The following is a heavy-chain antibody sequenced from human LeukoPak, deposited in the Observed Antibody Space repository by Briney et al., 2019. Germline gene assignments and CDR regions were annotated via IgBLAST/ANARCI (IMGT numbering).Heavy chain of an antibody. Sequence: LETLSLTCTVSGGSISSYYWSWIRQPPGKGLEWIGYIYYSGSTNYNPSLKSRVTISVDTSKNQFSLRLSSVTAADTAVYYCARQMNTVTADYWGQGTLVTVSS. J-gene: IGHJ4*02. CDR1: GGSISSYY. CDR3: ARQMNTVTADY. CDR2: IYYSGST. V-gene: IGHV4-59*08. D-gene: IGHD4-17*01.